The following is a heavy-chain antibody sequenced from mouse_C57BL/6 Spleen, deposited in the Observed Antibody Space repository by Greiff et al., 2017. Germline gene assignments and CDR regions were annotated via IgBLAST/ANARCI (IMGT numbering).Heavy chain of an antibody. D-gene: IGHD1-1*01. CDR3: ARKGSSREYFDY. J-gene: IGHJ2*01. CDR2: LTPSSGYT. Sequence: VQLQQSGAELAKPGASVKLSCKASGYTFTSYWMHWVKQRPGQGLAWIGYLTPSSGYTKYNQKFKDKATLTADKSSSTAYMQLSSLTYEDSAVYYCARKGSSREYFDYWGQGTTLTGSS. CDR1: GYTFTSYW. V-gene: IGHV1-7*01.